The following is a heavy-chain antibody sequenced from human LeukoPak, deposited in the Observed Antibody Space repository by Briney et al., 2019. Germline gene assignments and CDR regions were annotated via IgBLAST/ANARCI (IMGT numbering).Heavy chain of an antibody. CDR1: AGSINSYY. D-gene: IGHD4-23*01. CDR2: IYYSGNT. Sequence: SETLSLTCTVSAGSINSYYWSWIRQPPGKGLEWIGFIYYSGNTNYNPSLKSRVTISVDTSKNQFSLRLSSVTAADTAVYYCARRPARWSRLDYWGQGSLVTVSS. V-gene: IGHV4-59*08. J-gene: IGHJ4*02. CDR3: ARRPARWSRLDY.